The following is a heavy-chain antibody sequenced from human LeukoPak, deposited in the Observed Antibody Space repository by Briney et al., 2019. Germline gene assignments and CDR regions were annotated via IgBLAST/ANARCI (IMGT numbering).Heavy chain of an antibody. Sequence: GGSLRLSCSASGFTFSSYAMHWVRQAPGKGLEYVSAISSNGGSTYYADSVKGRFTISRDNAKNSLYLQMNSLRAEDTAVYHCARGPDIVVVPAAIDSGWFDPWGQGTLVTVSS. CDR2: ISSNGGST. J-gene: IGHJ5*02. D-gene: IGHD2-2*01. CDR3: ARGPDIVVVPAAIDSGWFDP. CDR1: GFTFSSYA. V-gene: IGHV3-64*04.